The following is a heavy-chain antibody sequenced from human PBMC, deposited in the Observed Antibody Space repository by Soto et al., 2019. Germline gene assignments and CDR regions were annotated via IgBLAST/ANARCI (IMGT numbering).Heavy chain of an antibody. Sequence: GGSLRLSCAASGFTFSSYAMSWVRQAPGKGLEWVSAISSSGYSTYYADSVKGRFTISRDNSKNTVYLQMNNLRAEDTAVYYCAKGSVVVAAKFDSWGQGTLVTVSS. CDR2: ISSSGYST. CDR3: AKGSVVVAAKFDS. D-gene: IGHD2-21*02. CDR1: GFTFSSYA. V-gene: IGHV3-23*01. J-gene: IGHJ4*02.